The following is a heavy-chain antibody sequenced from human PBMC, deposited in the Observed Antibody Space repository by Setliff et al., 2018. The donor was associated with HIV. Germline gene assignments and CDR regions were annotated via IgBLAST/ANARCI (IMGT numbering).Heavy chain of an antibody. D-gene: IGHD2-21*02. CDR1: GYSFTSYG. CDR2: ISTNTGDP. V-gene: IGHV7-4-1*01. Sequence: GASVKVSCKASGYSFTSYGMNWVRQAPGQGLEWMGRISTNTGDPMYAQGFTGRFVFSLDITVNTAYLQISSLKTEDTAVYYCARESGDGNFLGWFDPWGQGTLVTVSS. J-gene: IGHJ5*02. CDR3: ARESGDGNFLGWFDP.